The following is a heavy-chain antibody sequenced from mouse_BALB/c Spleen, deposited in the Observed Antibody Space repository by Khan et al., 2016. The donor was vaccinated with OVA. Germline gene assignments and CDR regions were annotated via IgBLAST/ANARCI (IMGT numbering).Heavy chain of an antibody. D-gene: IGHD4-1*01. CDR2: IGHIGTT. CDR1: GYSITSDYA. CDR3: ERLGPGFAY. V-gene: IGHV3-2*02. J-gene: IGHJ3*01. Sequence: EVKLQASGPGLVKPTQSLSHTCTVTGYSITSDYAWNWIRQFPGNKLEWMGYIGHIGTTSHNPSLISRISITRATSKNLFFLLLNFVTTELTATYYCERLGPGFAYWGQGTLVTVST.